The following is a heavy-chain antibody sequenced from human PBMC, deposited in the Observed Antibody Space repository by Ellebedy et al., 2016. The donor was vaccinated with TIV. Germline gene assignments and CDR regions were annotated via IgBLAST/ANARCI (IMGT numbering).Heavy chain of an antibody. CDR1: GFTFGNYA. J-gene: IGHJ4*02. Sequence: PGGSLRLSCAASGFTFGNYAMSWVRQAPGKGLEWVSSISGSADSTYYADSVKGRFTISRDNSRNTLFLQMKSLRADDTAVYYCAKEGGYSYGYRGNDYWGQGTLVTVSS. V-gene: IGHV3-23*01. D-gene: IGHD5-18*01. CDR3: AKEGGYSYGYRGNDY. CDR2: ISGSADST.